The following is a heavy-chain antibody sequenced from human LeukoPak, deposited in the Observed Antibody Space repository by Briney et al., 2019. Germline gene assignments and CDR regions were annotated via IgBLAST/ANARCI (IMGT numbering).Heavy chain of an antibody. Sequence: ASVKVSCKASGCTFNTFDINWVRQATGQGPEWMGWVNPDNDKTVYAPKFQGRVSISSNNSINTAYMEFSGLKSDDTAVYYCARGRRLRGVTSRPIYYYYYMDVWGGGTTVTVSS. CDR2: VNPDNDKT. V-gene: IGHV1-8*03. CDR1: GCTFNTFD. CDR3: ARGRRLRGVTSRPIYYYYYMDV. D-gene: IGHD3-10*01. J-gene: IGHJ6*03.